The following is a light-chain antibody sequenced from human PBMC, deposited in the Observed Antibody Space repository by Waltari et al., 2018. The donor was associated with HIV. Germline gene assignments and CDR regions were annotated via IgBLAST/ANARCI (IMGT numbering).Light chain of an antibody. CDR3: HQSSSVPQT. J-gene: IGKJ1*01. Sequence: EIVLTQSPDFQSVTPKEKVNITCRASQRIVSSLHWYQKKPDQAPKLLIKYASQSVSGVPSRFSGSGSGTDFTLTISSLEAEDAATYYCHQSSSVPQTFGQGTKVEIK. CDR2: YAS. CDR1: QRIVSS. V-gene: IGKV6-21*01.